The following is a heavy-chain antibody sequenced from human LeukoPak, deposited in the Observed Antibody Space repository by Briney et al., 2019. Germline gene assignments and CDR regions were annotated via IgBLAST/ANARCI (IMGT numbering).Heavy chain of an antibody. J-gene: IGHJ4*02. CDR2: ISSSSSYI. CDR3: ARVDRRYCSSTSCSRYY. V-gene: IGHV3-21*01. CDR1: GFTFSSYS. D-gene: IGHD2-2*01. Sequence: PGGSLRLSCAASGFTFSSYSMNWVRQAPEKGLERVSSISSSSSYIYYADSVKGRFTISRDNAKNSLYLQMNRLRAEDTAVYYCARVDRRYCSSTSCSRYYWGQGTLVTVSS.